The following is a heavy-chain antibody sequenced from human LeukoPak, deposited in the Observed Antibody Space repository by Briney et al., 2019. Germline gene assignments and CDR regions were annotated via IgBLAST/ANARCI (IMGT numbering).Heavy chain of an antibody. D-gene: IGHD3-10*01. CDR3: ARLYGSGPRGAFDI. Sequence: PSETLSLTCTVSGGSLGREFWTWIRQPPGKGLEWIGYIYDIGTTNYNPSLKSRVTIFVDTSTNQFSLNLTSVTAADTAVYYCARLYGSGPRGAFDIWGQGTLVTVSS. J-gene: IGHJ3*02. CDR2: IYDIGTT. CDR1: GGSLGREF. V-gene: IGHV4-59*08.